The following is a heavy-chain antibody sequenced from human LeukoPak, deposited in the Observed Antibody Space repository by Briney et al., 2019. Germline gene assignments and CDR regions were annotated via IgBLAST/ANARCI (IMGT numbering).Heavy chain of an antibody. J-gene: IGHJ6*02. CDR3: ARIDSLYGMDV. CDR1: GGSISRYY. V-gene: IGHV2-70*01. Sequence: LSLTCTVSGGSISRYYWSWIRQPPGKALEWLALIDWDDDKYYSTSLKTRLTISKDTSKNQVVLTMINMDPVDTATYYCARIDSLYGMDVWGQGTTVTVSS. CDR2: IDWDDDK. D-gene: IGHD2-21*01.